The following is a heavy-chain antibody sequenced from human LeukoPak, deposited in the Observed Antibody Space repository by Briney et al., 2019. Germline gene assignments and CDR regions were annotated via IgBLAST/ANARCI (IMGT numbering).Heavy chain of an antibody. J-gene: IGHJ6*02. D-gene: IGHD5-18*01. CDR2: MNPNSGNT. CDR3: ARDLRRYGGMDV. Sequence: ASVKVSCKASGYTFTSYDINWVRQAAGHGLEWVGWMNPNSGNTGYAPKFQGRVTMTRSTSINTAYMELSRLRSDDTAVYYCARDLRRYGGMDVWGQGTTVTVSS. CDR1: GYTFTSYD. V-gene: IGHV1-8*01.